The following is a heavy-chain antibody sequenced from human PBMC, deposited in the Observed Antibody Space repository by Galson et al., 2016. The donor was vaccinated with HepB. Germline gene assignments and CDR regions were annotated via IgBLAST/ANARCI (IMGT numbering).Heavy chain of an antibody. V-gene: IGHV3-53*01. Sequence: SLRLSCAASGFIVSYNYMSWVRQAPGKGLEWVSVIHNVGSTYFMDSVKGRFTISRDNSKNTLYLQMNSLRAEDTAVYYCARVYGGDWLNLHTFDVWGQGAMVTVSS. CDR1: GFIVSYNY. J-gene: IGHJ3*01. D-gene: IGHD3-9*01. CDR2: IHNVGST. CDR3: ARVYGGDWLNLHTFDV.